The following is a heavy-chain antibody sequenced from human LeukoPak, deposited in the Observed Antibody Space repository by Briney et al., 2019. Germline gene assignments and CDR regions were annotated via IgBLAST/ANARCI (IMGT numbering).Heavy chain of an antibody. CDR2: IDSSSSYI. D-gene: IGHD3-22*01. V-gene: IGHV3-21*01. Sequence: GGSPGLSRAASGFTLSSYSMQWVRQPPGTGLEWVSSIDSSSSYIYYADSVKGRFTISRDNGKNSLYLQMNSLRAEDTAVYYCARSKLRVLYYESLLAPKGSQPYYYYGMDVWGQGTTVTVSS. CDR3: ARSKLRVLYYESLLAPKGSQPYYYYGMDV. J-gene: IGHJ6*02. CDR1: GFTLSSYS.